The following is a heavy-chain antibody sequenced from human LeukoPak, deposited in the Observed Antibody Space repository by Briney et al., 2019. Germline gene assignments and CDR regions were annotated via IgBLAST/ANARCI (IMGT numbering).Heavy chain of an antibody. J-gene: IGHJ6*03. CDR1: GHTFISYY. CDR3: ARGPYDSSGYPYMDV. V-gene: IGHV1-46*01. CDR2: INPSGGST. Sequence: GASVKVSCKASGHTFISYYMHWVRQAPGQGLEWMGIINPSGGSTSYAQKFQGRVTMTRDTSTSTVYMELSSLRSEDTAVYYCARGPYDSSGYPYMDVWGKGTTVTVSS. D-gene: IGHD3-22*01.